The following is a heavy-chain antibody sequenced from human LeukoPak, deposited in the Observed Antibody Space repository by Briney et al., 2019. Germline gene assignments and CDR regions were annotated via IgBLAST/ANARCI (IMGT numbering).Heavy chain of an antibody. Sequence: PGGSLRLSCAASGFTFSSYGMHWVRQAPGKGLEWVAFIRYDGSNKYYADSVKGRFTISRDNSKNTLYLQMNSLRAEDTAVYYCAKVSLRSYRGYFFEDWGQGTLVTVSS. J-gene: IGHJ4*02. D-gene: IGHD1-26*01. CDR3: AKVSLRSYRGYFFED. CDR1: GFTFSSYG. V-gene: IGHV3-30*02. CDR2: IRYDGSNK.